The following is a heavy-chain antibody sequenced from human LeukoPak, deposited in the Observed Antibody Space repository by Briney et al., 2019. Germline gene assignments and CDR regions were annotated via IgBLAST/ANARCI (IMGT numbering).Heavy chain of an antibody. Sequence: GASVKVSCKASGGTFSSYAISWVRQAPGQGLEWMGGIIPIFGTANYAQKFQGRVTTTTDESTSTAYMELSSLRSEDTAVYYCARNRYYYDSSGYTQYYFDYWGQGALVTVSS. D-gene: IGHD3-22*01. V-gene: IGHV1-69*05. CDR1: GGTFSSYA. CDR2: IIPIFGTA. CDR3: ARNRYYYDSSGYTQYYFDY. J-gene: IGHJ4*02.